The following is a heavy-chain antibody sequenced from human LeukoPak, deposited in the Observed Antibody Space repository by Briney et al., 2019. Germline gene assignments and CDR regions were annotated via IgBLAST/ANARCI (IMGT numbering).Heavy chain of an antibody. Sequence: GGSLRLSCAASGFTFSSYAMSWVRQAPGKGLEWVSGVTGSGGTTYYADSVRGRFTISRDNSKNTLYLQMNSLRDEDTAVYYCAKVWQGGGTYYTAGGLDSWGQGTLVSVSS. CDR3: AKVWQGGGTYYTAGGLDS. J-gene: IGHJ4*02. CDR2: VTGSGGTT. D-gene: IGHD1-26*01. CDR1: GFTFSSYA. V-gene: IGHV3-23*01.